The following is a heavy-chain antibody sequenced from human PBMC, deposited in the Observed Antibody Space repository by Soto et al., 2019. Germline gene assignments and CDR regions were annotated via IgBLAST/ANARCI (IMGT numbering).Heavy chain of an antibody. V-gene: IGHV5-51*01. CDR1: GYNFTTYW. CDR3: AKFARSCYSPGDS. CDR2: IYPGDSNT. D-gene: IGHD2-21*01. J-gene: IGHJ5*01. Sequence: PGESLKISCKGSGYNFTTYWIGWVRQMPGRGLEWLGTIYPGDSNTRYSPSFQGQVTISADKSITTAYLQWSSLKASDTAMYYCAKFARSCYSPGDSWGQGTLVTVSS.